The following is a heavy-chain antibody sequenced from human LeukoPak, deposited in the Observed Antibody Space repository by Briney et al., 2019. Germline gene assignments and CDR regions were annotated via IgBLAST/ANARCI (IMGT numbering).Heavy chain of an antibody. V-gene: IGHV3-7*01. Sequence: PGGSLRLSCAASGFTFSSYWMSWVRQAPGKGLEWVANIKQDGSEKYYVDSVKGRFTISRDNAKNSLYLQMNSLRAEDTAVYYCAKDVIRYFDWSPDPYFDYWGQGTLVTVSS. J-gene: IGHJ4*02. CDR2: IKQDGSEK. CDR1: GFTFSSYW. D-gene: IGHD3-9*01. CDR3: AKDVIRYFDWSPDPYFDY.